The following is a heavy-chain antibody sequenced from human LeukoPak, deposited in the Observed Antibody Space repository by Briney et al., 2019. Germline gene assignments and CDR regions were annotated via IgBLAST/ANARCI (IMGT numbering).Heavy chain of an antibody. D-gene: IGHD6-13*01. J-gene: IGHJ4*02. CDR3: AREGSSWYWSFDY. CDR1: GFTFSSYS. V-gene: IGHV3-21*01. CDR2: ISSSSSYI. Sequence: GGSLRLSCAASGFTFSSYSMNWVRQAPGKGLEWVSSISSSSSYIYYADSVKGRFTISRDNAENSLYLQMNSLRAEDTAVYYCAREGSSWYWSFDYWGQGTLVTVSS.